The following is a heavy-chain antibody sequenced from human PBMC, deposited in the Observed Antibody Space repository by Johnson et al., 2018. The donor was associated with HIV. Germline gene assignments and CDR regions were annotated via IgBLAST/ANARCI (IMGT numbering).Heavy chain of an antibody. CDR2: ISYDGSNK. J-gene: IGHJ3*02. CDR1: GFTFSTYA. CDR3: ASSEGGSFFWDAFDI. Sequence: QEQLVESGGGVVQPGRSLRLSCAASGFTFSTYAIHWVRQAPGKGLEWVALISYDGSNKYYADSVRGRFTISRDNSKNTLYLQMNSLRAEDTAVYYCASSEGGSFFWDAFDIWGQGTMVTVSS. D-gene: IGHD1-26*01. V-gene: IGHV3-30*14.